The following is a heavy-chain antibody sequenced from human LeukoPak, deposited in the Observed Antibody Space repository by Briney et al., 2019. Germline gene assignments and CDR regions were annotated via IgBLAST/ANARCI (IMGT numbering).Heavy chain of an antibody. CDR2: ISGSGGST. J-gene: IGHJ4*02. Sequence: PGGSLRLSCAASGFTFSSYAMSWVRQAPGKGLEWVSAISGSGGSTYYADSVKGRFTISRDNSKNTLYLQMNSLRAEDTAVYYCAKGGRGQWLARSHFDYWGQGTLVTVSS. V-gene: IGHV3-23*01. CDR3: AKGGRGQWLARSHFDY. CDR1: GFTFSSYA. D-gene: IGHD6-19*01.